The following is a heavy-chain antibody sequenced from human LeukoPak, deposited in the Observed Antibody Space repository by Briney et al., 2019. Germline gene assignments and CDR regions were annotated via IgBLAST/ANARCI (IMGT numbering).Heavy chain of an antibody. J-gene: IGHJ4*02. V-gene: IGHV4-39*01. Sequence: PSETLSLTCTVSGASFSSSTYYWGWIRQPPGKGLEWIGSIYYSGSTYYNPSLKSRVTMSVDTSKNQFSLKLSSVTAADTAVYYCARHAGGISATGTRPFDYWGQGTLVTVSS. CDR3: ARHAGGISATGTRPFDY. CDR2: IYYSGST. D-gene: IGHD6-13*01. CDR1: GASFSSSTYY.